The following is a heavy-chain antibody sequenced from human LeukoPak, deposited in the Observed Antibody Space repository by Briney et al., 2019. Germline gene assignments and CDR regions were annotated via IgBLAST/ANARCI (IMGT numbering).Heavy chain of an antibody. Sequence: PGGSLRLSCAASGFTFSSYSMNWVRQAPGKGLEWVANIKQDGSETYYVDSVKGRFTISRDNAKNSLYLQMNSLRAEDTAVYFCARDVPYNWNVKVPTLDSWGQGTLVTVSS. CDR2: IKQDGSET. CDR1: GFTFSSYS. CDR3: ARDVPYNWNVKVPTLDS. D-gene: IGHD1-20*01. V-gene: IGHV3-7*01. J-gene: IGHJ5*01.